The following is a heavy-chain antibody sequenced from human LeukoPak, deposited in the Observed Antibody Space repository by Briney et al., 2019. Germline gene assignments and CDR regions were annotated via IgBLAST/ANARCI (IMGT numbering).Heavy chain of an antibody. CDR3: ARDGRPSYDTSGYYFPGDY. J-gene: IGHJ4*02. CDR1: GYTLTSFY. Sequence: ASVKVSCKASGYTLTSFYVHWVRQAPGQGLEWMAIINPSGGTARYARKFQGRVTVTRDTSTGTVYMELSSLRSEDTAVYYCARDGRPSYDTSGYYFPGDYWGQGTLVTVSS. CDR2: INPSGGTA. V-gene: IGHV1-46*01. D-gene: IGHD3-22*01.